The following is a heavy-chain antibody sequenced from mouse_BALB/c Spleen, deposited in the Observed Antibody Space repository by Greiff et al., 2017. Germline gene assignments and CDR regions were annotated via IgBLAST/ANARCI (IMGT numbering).Heavy chain of an antibody. CDR3: ARWAHYGYDGSWFAY. D-gene: IGHD2-2*01. J-gene: IGHJ3*01. CDR2: INPNNGGT. V-gene: IGHV1-18*01. CDR1: GYTFTDYN. Sequence: VQLQQSGPELVKPGASVKIPCKASGYTFTDYNMDWVKQSHGKSLEWIGDINPNNGGTIYNQKFKGKATLTVDKSSSTAYMELRSLTSEDTAVYYCARWAHYGYDGSWFAYWGQGTLVTVSA.